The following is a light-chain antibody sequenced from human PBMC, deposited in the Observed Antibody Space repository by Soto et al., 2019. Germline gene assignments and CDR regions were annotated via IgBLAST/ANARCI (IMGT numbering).Light chain of an antibody. J-gene: IGLJ2*01. CDR3: CSYAGSNTVVL. CDR2: EVS. V-gene: IGLV2-23*02. Sequence: QSALTQPASVSGSPGQSITISCTGTSTDVGSYDLVSWYQQLPGKAPKLMIYEVSKRPSGVSNRFSGSKSGNTASLTISGLQAEDEADYYCCSYAGSNTVVLFGGGTKVTVL. CDR1: STDVGSYDL.